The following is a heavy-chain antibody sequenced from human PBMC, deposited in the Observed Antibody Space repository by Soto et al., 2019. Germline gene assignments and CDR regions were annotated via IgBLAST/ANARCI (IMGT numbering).Heavy chain of an antibody. CDR2: INSDGSST. CDR3: ARDLIGGTSLGGVGWFDP. Sequence: PGGSLRLSCAASGFTFSSYSMNWVRQAPGKGLEWVSRINSDGSSTSYADSVKGRFTISRDNAKNTLYLQMNSLRAEDTAVYYCARDLIGGTSLGGVGWFDPWGQGTLVTVSS. V-gene: IGHV3-74*01. CDR1: GFTFSSYS. J-gene: IGHJ5*02. D-gene: IGHD7-27*01.